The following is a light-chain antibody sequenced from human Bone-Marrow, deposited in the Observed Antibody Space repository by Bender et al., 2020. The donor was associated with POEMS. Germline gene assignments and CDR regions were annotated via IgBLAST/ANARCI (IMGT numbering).Light chain of an antibody. J-gene: IGLJ2*01. Sequence: QSALTQPASVSGSPGQSITISCTGTSSDVGGYDFVSWYQHHPGKAPKLMIYDVSDRPSGVSSRFSGSKSGNTASLTVSGLQAEDEADYYCSSYTTSVTMLFGGGTKLTVL. CDR1: SSDVGGYDF. CDR3: SSYTTSVTML. CDR2: DVS. V-gene: IGLV2-14*03.